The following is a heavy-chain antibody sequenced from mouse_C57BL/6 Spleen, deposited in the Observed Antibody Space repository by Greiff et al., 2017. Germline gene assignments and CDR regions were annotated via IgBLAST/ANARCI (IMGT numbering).Heavy chain of an antibody. D-gene: IGHD1-1*01. CDR2: IYPGDGDT. CDR1: GYAFSSYW. Sequence: VQLQQSGAELVKPGASVKISCKASGYAFSSYWMNWVKQRPGKGLEWIGQIYPGDGDTNYNGKFKGKATLTADKSSSTAYMQLSSLTSEDSAVYFCARSTTVVATPFAYWGQGTLVTVSA. V-gene: IGHV1-80*01. J-gene: IGHJ3*01. CDR3: ARSTTVVATPFAY.